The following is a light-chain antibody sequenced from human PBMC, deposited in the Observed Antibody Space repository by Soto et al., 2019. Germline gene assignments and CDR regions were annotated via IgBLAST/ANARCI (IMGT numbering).Light chain of an antibody. Sequence: DIQMTQSPSSLSASVGDRVTITCRASQNINTYLNWYQQKAGKAPTLLIYTAFTLQTGVPSRFSGSGSGTDFTLTISSLQPEDFATYYCQQGSNDLPAFGQGTKVEIK. V-gene: IGKV1-39*01. CDR2: TAF. CDR1: QNINTY. J-gene: IGKJ1*01. CDR3: QQGSNDLPA.